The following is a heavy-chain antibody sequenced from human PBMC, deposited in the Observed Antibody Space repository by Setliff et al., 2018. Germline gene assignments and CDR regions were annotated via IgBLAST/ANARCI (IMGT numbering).Heavy chain of an antibody. D-gene: IGHD3-22*01. CDR1: GGSFSGYY. J-gene: IGHJ4*02. V-gene: IGHV4-34*12. CDR3: ARESRYYYDNLGTLDY. Sequence: PSETLSLTCAVYGGSFSGYYWSWIRQPPGKRLEWIGEIIHSGSTNYNPSLKSRVTISMEASKNQFSLKVSSVTAADTAVYYCARESRYYYDNLGTLDYWGQGTLVTVSS. CDR2: IIHSGST.